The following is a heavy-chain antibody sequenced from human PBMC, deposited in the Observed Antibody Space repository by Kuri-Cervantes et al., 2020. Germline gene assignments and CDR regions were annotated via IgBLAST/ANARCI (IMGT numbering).Heavy chain of an antibody. CDR2: IYSGGST. V-gene: IGHV3-66*01. CDR3: ARGYGGRWYYYYGMDV. Sequence: LTCAASGFTVSSNYMSWVRQAPGKGLEWVSVIYSGGSTYYADSVKGRFTISRDNSKNTLYLQMNSLRAEDTAVYYCARGYGGRWYYYYGMDVWGQGTTVTVSS. D-gene: IGHD4-23*01. CDR1: GFTVSSNY. J-gene: IGHJ6*02.